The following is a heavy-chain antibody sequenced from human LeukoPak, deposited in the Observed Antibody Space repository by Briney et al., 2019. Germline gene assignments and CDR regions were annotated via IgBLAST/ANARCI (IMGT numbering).Heavy chain of an antibody. D-gene: IGHD3-16*01. CDR1: GYTFTSYG. CDR2: ISAYNGNT. Sequence: ASVKVSCKASGYTFTSYGISWVRQAPGQGLEWMGWISAYNGNTDYAQSLQGRVTMTIDTSASTVYMELRSLRSDDTAVYYCARDVGRSYDLDYWGQGTLVTVSS. CDR3: ARDVGRSYDLDY. V-gene: IGHV1-18*01. J-gene: IGHJ4*02.